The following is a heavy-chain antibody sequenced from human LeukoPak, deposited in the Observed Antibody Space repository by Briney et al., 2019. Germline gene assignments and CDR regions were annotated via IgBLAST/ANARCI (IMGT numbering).Heavy chain of an antibody. V-gene: IGHV3-7*01. J-gene: IGHJ4*02. CDR3: AREGSQSASGTYPGND. CDR1: GFMLSSYW. D-gene: IGHD1-26*01. CDR2: IKQDGSEK. Sequence: GGSLRLSCAASGFMLSSYWMSWVRQAPGKGLEWVANIKQDGSEKYYVDSVKGRFTISRDNAKNSLFPQMNRLRAEDTAVYFCAREGSQSASGTYPGNDWGQGTLVTVSP.